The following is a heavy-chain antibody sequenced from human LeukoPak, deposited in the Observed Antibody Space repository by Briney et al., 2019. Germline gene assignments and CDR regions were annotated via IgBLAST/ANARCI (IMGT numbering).Heavy chain of an antibody. V-gene: IGHV4-59*01. D-gene: IGHD1-14*01. J-gene: IGHJ4*02. Sequence: SETLSLTCTVSGGSISSYYWSWIRQPPGKGLEWIGYIYYSGSTNYNPSLKSRVTISVDTSKNQFSLKLSFVTAADTAVYYCARGSVCVDYWGQGTLVTVSS. CDR1: GGSISSYY. CDR3: ARGSVCVDY. CDR2: IYYSGST.